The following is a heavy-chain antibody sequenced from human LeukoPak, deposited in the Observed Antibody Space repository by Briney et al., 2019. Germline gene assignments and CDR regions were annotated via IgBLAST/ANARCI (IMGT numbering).Heavy chain of an antibody. CDR1: GGSMSSYY. J-gene: IGHJ4*02. D-gene: IGHD3-16*01. V-gene: IGHV4-59*01. CDR2: IYYSGST. CDR3: ARGRYGWLPFDY. Sequence: SETLSLTCTVSGGSMSSYYLSWIRQPPGKGLERIGYIYYSGSTNYNPSLKSRVTISVDTSKNQFTLKLSSVTAADTAVYYCARGRYGWLPFDYWGQGTLVTVSS.